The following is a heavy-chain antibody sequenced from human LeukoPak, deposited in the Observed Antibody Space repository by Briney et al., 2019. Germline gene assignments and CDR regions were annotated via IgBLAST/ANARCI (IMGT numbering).Heavy chain of an antibody. V-gene: IGHV4-59*08. Sequence: SETLSLTCTVSGGSISSYYWSWIRQPPGKGLEWIGYIYYNGNTNYIPSLKSRVTISVDTSKNQFSLRLSSVTTADTAVYYCARNGNWNYVDYWGQGTLVTVSS. CDR1: GGSISSYY. CDR3: ARNGNWNYVDY. J-gene: IGHJ4*02. D-gene: IGHD1-1*01. CDR2: IYYNGNT.